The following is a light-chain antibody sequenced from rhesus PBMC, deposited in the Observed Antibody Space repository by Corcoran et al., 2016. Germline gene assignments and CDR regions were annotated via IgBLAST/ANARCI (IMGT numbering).Light chain of an antibody. J-gene: IGKJ2*01. CDR1: QSVGST. CDR3: QKYNDWPPYS. Sequence: ETVMMQSPATLSLSPGERATLSCRASQSVGSTLAWYQQKPGQAPRLLIYYASSRATGIPDRFSGSGSGTEFTLTISSLDPEDVGVYYCQKYNDWPPYSFGQGTKVEIK. V-gene: IGKV3-35*02. CDR2: YAS.